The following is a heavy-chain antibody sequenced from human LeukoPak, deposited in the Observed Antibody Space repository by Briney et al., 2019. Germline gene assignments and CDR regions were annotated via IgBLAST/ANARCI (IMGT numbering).Heavy chain of an antibody. CDR2: IYYSGST. CDR3: ARGVLGYDSSGSDAFDI. CDR1: GGSISSYY. D-gene: IGHD3-22*01. J-gene: IGHJ3*02. V-gene: IGHV4-59*01. Sequence: SETLSLTCTVSGGSISSYYWSWIRQPPGKGLEWIGYIYYSGSTNYNPSLKSRVTISVDTSKNQFSLKLSSVTAADTAVYYCARGVLGYDSSGSDAFDIWGQGTRVTVSS.